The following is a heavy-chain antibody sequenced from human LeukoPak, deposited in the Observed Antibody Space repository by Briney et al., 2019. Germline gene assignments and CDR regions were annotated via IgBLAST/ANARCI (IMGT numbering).Heavy chain of an antibody. J-gene: IGHJ4*02. Sequence: PGRSLRLSCAASGFTFSSYGMHWVRQAPGKGLEWVAVIWYDGSNKYYADSVKGRFTISRDNSKNTLYLQMNSLRAEDTAVYYCARELGYCSSTSCYYYFDYWGQGTLVTVYS. CDR3: ARELGYCSSTSCYYYFDY. V-gene: IGHV3-33*01. CDR1: GFTFSSYG. CDR2: IWYDGSNK. D-gene: IGHD2-2*01.